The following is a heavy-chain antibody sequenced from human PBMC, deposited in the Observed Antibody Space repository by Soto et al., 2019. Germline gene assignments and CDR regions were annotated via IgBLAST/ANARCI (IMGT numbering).Heavy chain of an antibody. V-gene: IGHV3-30*18. CDR3: AKDRRSGWAPYFDS. Sequence: GGSLRLSCAASGFTFRSYGMHWVRQAPGKGLEWVALISYDGSTKYYSDSVKGRFTISRDNSRNTLYLQMNSLRADDTAVYYCAKDRRSGWAPYFDSWGQGNLVTVSS. J-gene: IGHJ4*02. D-gene: IGHD6-19*01. CDR2: ISYDGSTK. CDR1: GFTFRSYG.